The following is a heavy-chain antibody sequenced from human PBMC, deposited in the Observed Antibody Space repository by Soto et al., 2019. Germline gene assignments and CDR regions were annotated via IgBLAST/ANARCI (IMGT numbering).Heavy chain of an antibody. D-gene: IGHD5-12*01. V-gene: IGHV1-46*03. CDR3: ARVPSGYDNVFVY. J-gene: IGHJ4*02. Sequence: ASVKVSCKASGYTFSTYFIHWVRQAPGQGLEWLGIINPSGGRTSYAQKFQGRVTMTRDTSTSTVYMELNSLRSEDTAVYFCARVPSGYDNVFVYWGQGTLVNVFS. CDR1: GYTFSTYF. CDR2: INPSGGRT.